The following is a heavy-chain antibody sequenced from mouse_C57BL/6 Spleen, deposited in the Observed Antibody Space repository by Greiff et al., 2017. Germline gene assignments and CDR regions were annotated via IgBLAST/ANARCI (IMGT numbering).Heavy chain of an antibody. CDR1: GFTFSDYY. J-gene: IGHJ2*01. D-gene: IGHD2-5*01. CDR3: ARESGGHSNYDCDY. Sequence: EVQVVESEGGLVQPGSSMKLSCTASGFTFSDYYMAWVRQVPEKGLEWVANINYDGSSTYYLDSLKSRFIISRDNAKNILYLQMSSLKSEDTATYYCARESGGHSNYDCDYWGQGTTLTVSS. V-gene: IGHV5-16*01. CDR2: INYDGSST.